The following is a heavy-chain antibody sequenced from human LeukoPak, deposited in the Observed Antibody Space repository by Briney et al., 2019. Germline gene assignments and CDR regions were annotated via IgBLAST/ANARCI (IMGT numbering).Heavy chain of an antibody. V-gene: IGHV4-38-2*01. CDR3: ARYYYDSSGYYWGNFDY. CDR2: IYHSGST. Sequence: PSETLSLTCVVSGYSISSGYFWAWIRQPPGKGLEWIGNIYHSGSTYYNPSLKSRVTISVDTSKNQFSLKLSSVTAADTAVYYCARYYYDSSGYYWGNFDYWGEGTLVTVSS. D-gene: IGHD3-22*01. J-gene: IGHJ4*02. CDR1: GYSISSGYF.